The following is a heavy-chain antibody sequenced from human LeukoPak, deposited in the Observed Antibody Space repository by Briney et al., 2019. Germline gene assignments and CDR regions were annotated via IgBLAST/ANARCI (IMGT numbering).Heavy chain of an antibody. CDR2: INLNSGGT. V-gene: IGHV1-2*02. Sequence: GASVKVSCKASGYTFTGYYMHWVRQAPGQGLEWMGWINLNSGGTNYAQKFQGRVTMTRDTSISTAYMELSRLRSDDTAVYYCARTRRIGNWFDPWGQGTLVTVSS. D-gene: IGHD2-21*01. CDR1: GYTFTGYY. J-gene: IGHJ5*02. CDR3: ARTRRIGNWFDP.